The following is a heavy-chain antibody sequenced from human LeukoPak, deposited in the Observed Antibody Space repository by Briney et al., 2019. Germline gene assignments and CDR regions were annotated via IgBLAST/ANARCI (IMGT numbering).Heavy chain of an antibody. Sequence: KTSETLSLTCTVSGGYISTSNYYWGWIRQPPGKGLEWIGYIYYSGSTYYNPSLKSRVTISVDTSKNQFSLKLSSVTAADTAVYYCARDAPAYCSSTSCYSPLDYWGQGTLVTVSS. CDR3: ARDAPAYCSSTSCYSPLDY. J-gene: IGHJ4*02. CDR1: GGYISTSNYY. CDR2: IYYSGST. D-gene: IGHD2-2*02. V-gene: IGHV4-30-4*08.